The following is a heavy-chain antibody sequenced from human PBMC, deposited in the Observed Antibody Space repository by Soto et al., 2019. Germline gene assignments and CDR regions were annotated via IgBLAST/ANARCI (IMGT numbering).Heavy chain of an antibody. J-gene: IGHJ4*02. CDR3: ARDKGWYGSDC. D-gene: IGHD6-19*01. V-gene: IGHV3-66*01. Sequence: GGSLRLSCAASGFTVSSNYMTWVRQAPGKGLEWVSIIYSGGSTYYADSVKGRFTISRDNSKNTLYLQMNSMRAEDTAVYYCARDKGWYGSDCWGQGTLVTVSS. CDR1: GFTVSSNY. CDR2: IYSGGST.